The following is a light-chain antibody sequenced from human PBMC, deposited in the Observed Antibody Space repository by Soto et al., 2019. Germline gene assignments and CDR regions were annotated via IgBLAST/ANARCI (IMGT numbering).Light chain of an antibody. J-gene: IGLJ2*01. Sequence: QSVLTQPRSVSGSPGQSVTLSCTGTSSDVGGYNYVSWYQQHPGKAPKLMIYDVSKRPSGVPDRFSGSKSGNTASLTISGLQAEHEADYYCCSYAGSYHVVFGGGTKLAVL. CDR3: CSYAGSYHVV. CDR1: SSDVGGYNY. V-gene: IGLV2-11*01. CDR2: DVS.